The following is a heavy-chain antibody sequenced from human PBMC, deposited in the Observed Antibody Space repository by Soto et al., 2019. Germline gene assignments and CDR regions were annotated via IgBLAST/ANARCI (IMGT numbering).Heavy chain of an antibody. CDR3: ARHYPGFRGEFYYFQH. CDR1: GGSISSSSYY. V-gene: IGHV4-39*01. Sequence: QLQLQESGPGLVKPSETLSLTCTVSGGSISSSSYYWGWIRQPPGKGLEWIGSIYYSGSTYYNPSLKSRVTISXXTXKXXFSLKLSSVTAADTAVYYCARHYPGFRGEFYYFQHWGQGTLVTVSS. D-gene: IGHD2-21*01. CDR2: IYYSGST. J-gene: IGHJ1*01.